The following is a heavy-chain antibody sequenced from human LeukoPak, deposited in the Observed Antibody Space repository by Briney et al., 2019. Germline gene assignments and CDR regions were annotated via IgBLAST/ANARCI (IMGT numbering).Heavy chain of an antibody. J-gene: IGHJ4*02. V-gene: IGHV1-18*01. CDR1: GYTFTTYG. D-gene: IGHD3-10*01. Sequence: ASVKVSCKASGYTFTTYGISWVRQAPGQGPEWMGWISDYNGNTNYAQNFQGRVTMTTDTSTSTAYMELWSLTSDDTAVYYCARDRGDFGSGSFYTRYWGQGTLVTVSS. CDR3: ARDRGDFGSGSFYTRY. CDR2: ISDYNGNT.